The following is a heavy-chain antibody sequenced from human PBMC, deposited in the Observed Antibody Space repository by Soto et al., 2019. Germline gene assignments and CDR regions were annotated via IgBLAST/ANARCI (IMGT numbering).Heavy chain of an antibody. CDR2: IAYDGSNA. J-gene: IGHJ6*02. Sequence: QVQLVESGGGVVQPGGSLRLSCAASGFTFRNYAMQWVRQAPGKGLECLAVIAYDGSNAFYRDSVKGRFTISTDNSKNTMYQHLNSLRSEDTGVYYCARGEREDIPVVVGARPGEYGIDIWGQGTTVTVSS. CDR1: GFTFRNYA. D-gene: IGHD2-15*01. V-gene: IGHV3-30-3*01. CDR3: ARGEREDIPVVVGARPGEYGIDI.